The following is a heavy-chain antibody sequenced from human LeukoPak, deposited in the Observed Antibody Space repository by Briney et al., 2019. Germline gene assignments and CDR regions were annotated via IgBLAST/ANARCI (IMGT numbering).Heavy chain of an antibody. V-gene: IGHV4-34*01. J-gene: IGHJ4*02. CDR2: INHSGST. CDR1: GGSFSGYY. CDR3: ARWGFVGAMVSPGDY. D-gene: IGHD5-18*01. Sequence: PSETLSLTCAVYGGSFSGYYWSWIRQPPGKGLEWIGEINHSGSTNYNPSLKSRVTISVDTSKNQFSLKLSSVTAADTAVYYCARWGFVGAMVSPGDYWGQGTLVTVSS.